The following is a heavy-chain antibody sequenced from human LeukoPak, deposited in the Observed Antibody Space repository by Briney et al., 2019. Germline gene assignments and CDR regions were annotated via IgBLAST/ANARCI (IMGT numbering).Heavy chain of an antibody. CDR1: GYTFTSYD. CDR3: ASHRTMVRGVILEFDP. V-gene: IGHV1-8*01. D-gene: IGHD3-10*01. CDR2: MNPNSGNT. J-gene: IGHJ5*02. Sequence: ASVKVSCKASGYTFTSYDINWVRQATGQGLEWMGWMNPNSGNTGYAQKFQGRVTMTRNTSISTAYMELSSLRSEDTAVYYCASHRTMVRGVILEFDPWGQGTLVTVSS.